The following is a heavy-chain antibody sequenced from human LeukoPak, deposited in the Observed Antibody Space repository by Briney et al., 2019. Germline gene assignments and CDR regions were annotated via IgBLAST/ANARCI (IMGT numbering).Heavy chain of an antibody. CDR3: ARQSSGYYDYYYYGMDV. V-gene: IGHV4-38-2*02. J-gene: IGHJ6*02. Sequence: PSETLSLTCTVSGYSISSGYYWGWIRQPPGKGLEWIGSIYYSGSAYYNPSLKSRVTISGDTSENQFSLELSSVTAADTAVYYCARQSSGYYDYYYYGMDVWGQGTTVTVSS. CDR2: IYYSGSA. D-gene: IGHD3-22*01. CDR1: GYSISSGYY.